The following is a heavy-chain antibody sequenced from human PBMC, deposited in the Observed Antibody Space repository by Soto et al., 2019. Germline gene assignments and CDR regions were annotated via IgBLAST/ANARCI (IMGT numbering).Heavy chain of an antibody. CDR3: ARLSDPAVYYYDSSGFPAPFDY. D-gene: IGHD3-22*01. CDR2: IYPGDSDT. J-gene: IGHJ4*02. CDR1: GYSFTSYW. V-gene: IGHV5-51*01. Sequence: PGESLKISCKGSGYSFTSYWIGWVRQMPGKGLEWMGIIYPGDSDTRYSPSFQGQVTISDDKSISTAYLQWSSLKASDTAMYYYARLSDPAVYYYDSSGFPAPFDYWGQGTLVTVSS.